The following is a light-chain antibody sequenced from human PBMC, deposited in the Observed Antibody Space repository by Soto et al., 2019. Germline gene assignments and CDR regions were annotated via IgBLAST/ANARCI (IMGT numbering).Light chain of an antibody. Sequence: DIQMTQSPSSLSASVGDRVTLTCRASQSISTYLNWYQQKPGKAPNLLIYAASSLQSGVPSRFSGSGSGKDFTLTISSLQPEDFATYYCQQSYTIPYTFGQGTKLEI. CDR1: QSISTY. J-gene: IGKJ2*01. V-gene: IGKV1-39*01. CDR2: AAS. CDR3: QQSYTIPYT.